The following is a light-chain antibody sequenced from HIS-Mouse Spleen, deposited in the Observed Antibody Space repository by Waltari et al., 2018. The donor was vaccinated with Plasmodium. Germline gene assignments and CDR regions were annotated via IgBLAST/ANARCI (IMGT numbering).Light chain of an antibody. Sequence: SYELTQPPSVSVSPGQTARITCSGDALPKKHAYWYQQKSGQAPVLVFDEASKRPPGIPERFSGSSSGTMSTLTISGAQVEDEADYYCYSTDSSGNHRVFGGGTKLTVL. CDR1: ALPKKH. J-gene: IGLJ3*02. CDR3: YSTDSSGNHRV. V-gene: IGLV3-10*01. CDR2: EAS.